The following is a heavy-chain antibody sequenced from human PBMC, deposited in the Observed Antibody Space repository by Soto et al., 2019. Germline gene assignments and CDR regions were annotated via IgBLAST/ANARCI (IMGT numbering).Heavy chain of an antibody. J-gene: IGHJ6*02. Sequence: PSETLSLTCTVSGGSISSYYWSWIRQPAGKGLEWIGRIYTSGSTNYNPSLKSRVTMSVDTSKNQFSLKLSSVTAADTAVYYCARDQELSIAARPYYYYGTDVWGQGTAGKVS. D-gene: IGHD6-6*01. V-gene: IGHV4-4*07. CDR3: ARDQELSIAARPYYYYGTDV. CDR1: GGSISSYY. CDR2: IYTSGST.